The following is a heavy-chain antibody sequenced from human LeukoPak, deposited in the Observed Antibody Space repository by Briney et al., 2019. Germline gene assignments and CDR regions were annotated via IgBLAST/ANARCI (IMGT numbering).Heavy chain of an antibody. CDR1: GGTFSSYA. J-gene: IGHJ5*02. Sequence: SVKVSCKASGGTFSSYAISWVRQAPGQGLEWMGGIIPIFGTANYAQKFQGRVTITTDESTSTAYMELSSLRSEDTAVYYCARNLLELPQFNWFDPWGQGTLVTVS. CDR2: IIPIFGTA. CDR3: ARNLLELPQFNWFDP. V-gene: IGHV1-69*05. D-gene: IGHD1-26*01.